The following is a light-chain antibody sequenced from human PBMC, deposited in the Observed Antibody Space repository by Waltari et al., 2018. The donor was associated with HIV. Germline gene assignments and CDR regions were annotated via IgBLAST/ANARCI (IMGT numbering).Light chain of an antibody. CDR2: AAS. CDR3: EQLNSYPLT. Sequence: DIQLTQSPSFLSASVGDSVPIACRASQGISTFLAWYQQKPGKAPNLLIYAASTLQSGVPSRFSGSGSGTEFTLTISSLQPEDFATYYCEQLNSYPLTFGGGTKVEIK. CDR1: QGISTF. V-gene: IGKV1-9*01. J-gene: IGKJ4*01.